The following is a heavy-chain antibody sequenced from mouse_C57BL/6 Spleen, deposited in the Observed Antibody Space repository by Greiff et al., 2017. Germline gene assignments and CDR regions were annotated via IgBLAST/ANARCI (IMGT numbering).Heavy chain of an antibody. CDR1: GYTFTDYE. J-gene: IGHJ3*01. Sequence: VHLVESGAELVRPGASVTLSCKASGYTFTDYEMHWVKQTPVHGLEWIGAIDPETGGTAYNQKFKGKAILTADKSSSTAYMELRSLTSEDSAVYYCTRQGGLAWFAYWGQGTLVTVSA. CDR2: IDPETGGT. V-gene: IGHV1-15*01. CDR3: TRQGGLAWFAY.